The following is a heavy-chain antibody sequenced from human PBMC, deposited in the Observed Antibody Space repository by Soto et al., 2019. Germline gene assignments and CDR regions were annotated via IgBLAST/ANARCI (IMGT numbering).Heavy chain of an antibody. V-gene: IGHV1-69*13. CDR2: IIPIFGTA. Sequence: SVKVSCKASGSTFSSYAISWVRQAPGQGLEWMGGIIPIFGTANYAQKFQGRVTITADESTSTAYMELSSLRSEDTAVYYCASRESDYSYGKNDWGQGTLVTVSS. D-gene: IGHD5-18*01. CDR1: GSTFSSYA. J-gene: IGHJ4*02. CDR3: ASRESDYSYGKND.